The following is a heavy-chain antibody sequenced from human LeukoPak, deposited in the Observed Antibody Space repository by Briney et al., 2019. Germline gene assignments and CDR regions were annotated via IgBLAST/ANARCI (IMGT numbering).Heavy chain of an antibody. CDR2: IYDSGTT. J-gene: IGHJ3*02. V-gene: IGHV4-59*12. D-gene: IGHD3-22*01. CDR3: AKDFLVRSMTMILVGAFHI. CDR1: VASISSYY. Sequence: SETLSLTCTVSVASISSYYLSWIRQPPEKGLEWIGCIYDSGTTYYNPSLKSRVTISMDTSKNQFSLKLSSVTAADTAVYYCAKDFLVRSMTMILVGAFHIWGQGTMVTVSS.